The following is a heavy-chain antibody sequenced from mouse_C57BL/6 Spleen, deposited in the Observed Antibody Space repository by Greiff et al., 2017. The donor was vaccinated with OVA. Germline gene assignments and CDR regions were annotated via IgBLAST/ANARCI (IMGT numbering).Heavy chain of an antibody. D-gene: IGHD1-1*01. V-gene: IGHV1-52*01. Sequence: QVQLQQPGAELVRPGSSVKLSCKASGYTFTSYWMHWVKQRPIQGLEWIGNIDPSDSETHYNQKFKDKATLTVDKSSSTAYMQLSSLTSEDSAVYYWARATTVVATDYWGQGTTLTVSS. J-gene: IGHJ2*01. CDR2: IDPSDSET. CDR3: ARATTVVATDY. CDR1: GYTFTSYW.